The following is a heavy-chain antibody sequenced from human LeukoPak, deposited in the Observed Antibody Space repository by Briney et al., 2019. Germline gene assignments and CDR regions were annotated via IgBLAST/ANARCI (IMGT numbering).Heavy chain of an antibody. D-gene: IGHD4-17*01. V-gene: IGHV4-30-2*01. CDR2: IYHSGST. CDR3: ARDDYGVQNL. Sequence: SETLSLTCAVSGGSISSGGYSWSWIRQPPGKGLEWIGYIYHSGSTYYNPSLKSRVTISVDRSKNQFSLKLSSVTAADTAVYYCARDDYGVQNLWGRGTLVTVSS. J-gene: IGHJ2*01. CDR1: GGSISSGGYS.